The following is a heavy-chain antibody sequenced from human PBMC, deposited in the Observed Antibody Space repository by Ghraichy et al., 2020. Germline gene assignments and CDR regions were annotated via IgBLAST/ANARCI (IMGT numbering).Heavy chain of an antibody. CDR3: ATTSVLGYCSGGSGQLDS. V-gene: IGHV3-23*01. J-gene: IGHJ4*02. CDR2: ISGSGGST. D-gene: IGHD2-15*01. CDR1: GFTFSSYA. Sequence: GSLRLSCAASGFTFSSYAMSWVRQAPGKGLEWVSAISGSGGSTYYADSVKGRFTISRDNSKNTLYLQMNSLRAEDTAVYYCATTSVLGYCSGGSGQLDSWGQGTLVTVSS.